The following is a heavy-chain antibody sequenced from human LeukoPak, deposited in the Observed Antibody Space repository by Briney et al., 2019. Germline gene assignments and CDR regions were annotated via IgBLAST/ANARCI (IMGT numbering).Heavy chain of an antibody. CDR2: ISYDGSDK. J-gene: IGHJ6*02. CDR1: GFTFSTYA. V-gene: IGHV3-30*04. CDR3: ARDRLQDAMDV. Sequence: QPGRSLRLSCAISGFTFSTYAMHWVRQAPGKGLEWVAVISYDGSDKYYADSVKGRFTISRDNSKNTLYLQLNSLRAEDTAVYYCARDRLQDAMDVWGQGTTVTVSS.